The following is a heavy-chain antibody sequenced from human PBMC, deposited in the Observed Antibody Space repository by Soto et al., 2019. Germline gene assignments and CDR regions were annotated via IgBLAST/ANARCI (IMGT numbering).Heavy chain of an antibody. CDR1: GGSISSSSYY. CDR3: ARGPLSSSWYNYYYYYGMDV. V-gene: IGHV4-39*01. D-gene: IGHD6-13*01. J-gene: IGHJ6*02. Sequence: SETLSLTCTVSGGSISSSSYYWGWIRQPPGKGLEWIGSIYYRGSTYDNPSLKSRVTISVYTSKNQFSRRRSSVTAADTAVYYCARGPLSSSWYNYYYYYGMDVWGQGTTVTVSS. CDR2: IYYRGST.